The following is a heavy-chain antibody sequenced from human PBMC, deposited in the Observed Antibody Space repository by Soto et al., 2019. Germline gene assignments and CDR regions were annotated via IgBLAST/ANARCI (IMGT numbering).Heavy chain of an antibody. V-gene: IGHV4-34*01. Sequence: QVQLRQWGAGLLKPSETLSLTCAVYGGSFSGYYWSWIRQPPGKGLEWIGEINHSGSTNYNPSLKSRVTISVDTSKNQFSLKLSSVTAADTAVYYCATTPYSSGWYLVFDYWGQGTLVTVSS. CDR2: INHSGST. D-gene: IGHD6-19*01. J-gene: IGHJ4*02. CDR3: ATTPYSSGWYLVFDY. CDR1: GGSFSGYY.